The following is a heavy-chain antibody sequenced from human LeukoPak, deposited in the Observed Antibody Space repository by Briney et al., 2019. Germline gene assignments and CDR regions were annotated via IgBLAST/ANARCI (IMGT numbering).Heavy chain of an antibody. J-gene: IGHJ4*02. CDR3: AVAGSSDYYFDY. Sequence: GGSLRLSCAASGFTFSNYWMHWVRQAPGKGLVWVSRINSDGSSTSYADSVKGRFTISRDNAKNTLYLQMNSLRAEDTAVYYCAVAGSSDYYFDYWGQGTLVTVSS. CDR2: INSDGSST. CDR1: GFTFSNYW. V-gene: IGHV3-74*01. D-gene: IGHD6-19*01.